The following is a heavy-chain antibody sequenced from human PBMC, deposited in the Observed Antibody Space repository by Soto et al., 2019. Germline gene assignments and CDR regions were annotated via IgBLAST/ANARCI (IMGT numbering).Heavy chain of an antibody. Sequence: ASVKVSCKASGYTFTSYAMHWVRQAPGQRLEWMGWINAGNGNTKYSQKFQGRVTITRDTSASTAYMELSSLRSEDTAVYYCARAEDYDSSGYYYLYSQHWGQGTLVTVSS. CDR3: ARAEDYDSSGYYYLYSQH. CDR2: INAGNGNT. D-gene: IGHD3-22*01. V-gene: IGHV1-3*01. J-gene: IGHJ1*01. CDR1: GYTFTSYA.